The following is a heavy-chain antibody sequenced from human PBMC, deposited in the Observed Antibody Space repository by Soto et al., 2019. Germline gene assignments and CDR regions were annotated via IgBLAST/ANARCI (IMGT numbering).Heavy chain of an antibody. J-gene: IGHJ3*01. Sequence: EVQLVDSGGGLVQPGGSLRLSCAASEFTFSNYEMNWVRQAPGKGLEWVSYIGRGGTTTYYADSLKGRFTISRDNAKNSLYLQMNSLRAEDTAVYYCATRSGGGGAFDFWGQGTMVTVSS. CDR2: IGRGGTTT. D-gene: IGHD3-10*01. V-gene: IGHV3-48*03. CDR1: EFTFSNYE. CDR3: ATRSGGGGAFDF.